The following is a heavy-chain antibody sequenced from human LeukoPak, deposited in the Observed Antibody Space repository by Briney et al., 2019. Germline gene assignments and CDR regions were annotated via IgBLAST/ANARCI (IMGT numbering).Heavy chain of an antibody. Sequence: GGSLRLSCSASGCTFSSYAMHWLRQAPGKGLEYVSAISSNGGSTYYADSVKGRFTISRDNSKNRLYLQMTSLRAEDTAVDYWFKQLGRAYLGVRCDCWGQGTLVTVSS. J-gene: IGHJ4*02. CDR3: FKQLGRAYLGVRCDC. D-gene: IGHD6-13*01. V-gene: IGHV3-64D*09. CDR2: ISSNGGST. CDR1: GCTFSSYA.